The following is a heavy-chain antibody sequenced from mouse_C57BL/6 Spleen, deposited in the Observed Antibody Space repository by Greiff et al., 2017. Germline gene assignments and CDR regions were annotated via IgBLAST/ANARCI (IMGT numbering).Heavy chain of an antibody. J-gene: IGHJ2*01. CDR1: GYAFSSYW. CDR2: IYPGDGDT. D-gene: IGHD2-4*01. V-gene: IGHV1-80*01. Sequence: QVQLQQSGAELVKPGASVKISCKASGYAFSSYWMNWVKQRPGKGLEWIGQIYPGDGDTNYNGKFKGKATLTADKSSSTAYMQLSSLTSEDSAVYFCARKEPYDYFLDYWGQGTTLTVSS. CDR3: ARKEPYDYFLDY.